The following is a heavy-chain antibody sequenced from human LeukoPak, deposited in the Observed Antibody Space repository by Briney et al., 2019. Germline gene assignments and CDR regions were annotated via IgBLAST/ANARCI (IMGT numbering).Heavy chain of an antibody. CDR2: ISAYNGNT. J-gene: IGHJ4*02. CDR3: ARGTYNDY. Sequence: GASVKVSCKASGYTFTGYYMHWVRQAPGQGLEWMGWISAYNGNTNYAQNLQGKVTMTTDTSTTTAYMELRSLRSDDTAVYYCARGTYNDYWGQGTLVTVSS. V-gene: IGHV1-18*04. D-gene: IGHD3-10*01. CDR1: GYTFTGYY.